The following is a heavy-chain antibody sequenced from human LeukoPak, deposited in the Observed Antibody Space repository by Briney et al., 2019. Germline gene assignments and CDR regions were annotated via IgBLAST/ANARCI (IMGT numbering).Heavy chain of an antibody. J-gene: IGHJ4*02. D-gene: IGHD4-17*01. CDR1: GFTFSSYS. V-gene: IGHV3-48*02. Sequence: GGSLRLSCAASGFTFSSYSMNWVRQAPGKGLEWVSYISSSSSTIYYADSVEGRFTISRDNAKNSLYLQMNSLRDEDTAVYYCARSAYGDYVPGNFDYWGQGTLVTVSS. CDR2: ISSSSSTI. CDR3: ARSAYGDYVPGNFDY.